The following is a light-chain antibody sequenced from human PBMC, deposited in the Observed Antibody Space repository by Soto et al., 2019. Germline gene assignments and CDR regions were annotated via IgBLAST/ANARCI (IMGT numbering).Light chain of an antibody. J-gene: IGKJ1*01. CDR2: GAS. V-gene: IGKV3-20*01. CDR1: QSVSSSY. Sequence: ESVLIQSLGTLSLSPGEKATLSCRASQSVSSSYLAWYQQKPGQAPRLLIYGASSRATGIPDRFSGSGSGTDFTLTVSRLEPEDFAVYYCQQFGSSSWTFGQGTKVDIK. CDR3: QQFGSSSWT.